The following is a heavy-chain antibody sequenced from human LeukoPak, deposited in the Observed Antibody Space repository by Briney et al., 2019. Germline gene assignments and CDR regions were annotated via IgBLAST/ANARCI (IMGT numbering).Heavy chain of an antibody. V-gene: IGHV3-53*01. Sequence: GGSLRHSCAASGFTVSSNYMSWVRQAPGKGLEWVSVIYSGGNTYYADSVKGRFTISRDNSKNTLYLQMNSLRAEDTAVYYCTRDAALSFEHWGQGTLVTVPS. J-gene: IGHJ4*02. D-gene: IGHD3-3*02. CDR3: TRDAALSFEH. CDR2: IYSGGNT. CDR1: GFTVSSNY.